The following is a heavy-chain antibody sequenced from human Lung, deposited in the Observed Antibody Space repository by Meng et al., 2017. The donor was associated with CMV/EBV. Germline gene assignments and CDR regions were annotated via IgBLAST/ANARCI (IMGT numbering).Heavy chain of an antibody. Sequence: ASVKVSCKASGYTFSTYDINWVRQATGQGLEWMGWMNPNSGDTGYAQKFQGRVTMTRNTSISTAYMELSDLRSEDTAVYYCARDLRGGYQGMGEFRNNWCDPWGQGTXVTVSS. D-gene: IGHD3-16*01. CDR3: ARDLRGGYQGMGEFRNNWCDP. V-gene: IGHV1-8*01. CDR1: GYTFSTYD. J-gene: IGHJ5*02. CDR2: MNPNSGDT.